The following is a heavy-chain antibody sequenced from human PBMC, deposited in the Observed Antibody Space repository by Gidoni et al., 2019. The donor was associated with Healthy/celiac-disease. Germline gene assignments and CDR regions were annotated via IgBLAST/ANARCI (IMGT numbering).Heavy chain of an antibody. CDR2: TYYSGST. CDR3: ARGWGSRPYYFDY. Sequence: QVQLQESGPGLVTPSETLSLTSTVSGGSISSYYWSWIRQPPGKGLEWIGYTYYSGSTNYNTSLKSRVTISVDTSKNQFSLKLSSVTAADTAVYYCARGWGSRPYYFDYWGQGTLVTVSS. J-gene: IGHJ4*02. D-gene: IGHD3-16*01. CDR1: GGSISSYY. V-gene: IGHV4-59*01.